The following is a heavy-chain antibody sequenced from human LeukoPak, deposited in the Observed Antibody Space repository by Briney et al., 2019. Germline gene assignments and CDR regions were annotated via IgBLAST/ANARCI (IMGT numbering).Heavy chain of an antibody. CDR3: ASRIPYDSSSY. V-gene: IGHV3-74*01. CDR1: GFTFSSYW. Sequence: GGSLRLSCAASGFTFSSYWMHWVRQAPGKGLVWVSRISSDGSSTVYADSVKGRFTISRDNAKNTLYLQMNSLRAEDTAVYYCASRIPYDSSSYWGQGTLVTVSS. CDR2: ISSDGSST. D-gene: IGHD3-22*01. J-gene: IGHJ4*02.